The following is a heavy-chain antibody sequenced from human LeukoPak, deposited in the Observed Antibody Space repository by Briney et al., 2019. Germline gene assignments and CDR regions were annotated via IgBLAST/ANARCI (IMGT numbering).Heavy chain of an antibody. CDR1: GFTFSSYG. D-gene: IGHD1-1*01. Sequence: GGPLRLSCAASGFTFSSYGMHWVRPAPGKGLEWVAFIRYDGSNKYYADSVKGRFTISRDNSKNTLYLQMNSLRAEDTAVYYCAKDSQLELRNYYYYYYMDVWGKGTTVTVSS. J-gene: IGHJ6*03. CDR3: AKDSQLELRNYYYYYYMDV. CDR2: IRYDGSNK. V-gene: IGHV3-30*02.